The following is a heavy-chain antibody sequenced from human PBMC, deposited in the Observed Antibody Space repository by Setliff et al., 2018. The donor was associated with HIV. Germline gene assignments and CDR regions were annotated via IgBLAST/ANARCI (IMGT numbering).Heavy chain of an antibody. J-gene: IGHJ3*01. Sequence: ASVKVSCKASGYTFTGYYMHWVRQAPGQGLEWMGWISPQNGKTKYAQRFQGRVSMTTDTSTNTVYMEMLGLTSQDTAIYYCLRETGVNVAADGRGYHTFDFWGRGTMVTVSS. CDR1: GYTFTGYY. D-gene: IGHD2-8*02. CDR3: LRETGVNVAADGRGYHTFDF. V-gene: IGHV1-18*04. CDR2: ISPQNGKT.